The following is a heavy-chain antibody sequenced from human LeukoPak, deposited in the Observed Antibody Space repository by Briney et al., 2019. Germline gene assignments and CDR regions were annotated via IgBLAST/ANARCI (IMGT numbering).Heavy chain of an antibody. Sequence: GASVKVSCKASGCTFTSYGISWVRQAPGQGLEWMGWISAYNGNTNYAQKLQGRVTMTTDTSTSTAYMELRSLRSDDTAVYYCARGAYDFWSGYYPFDYWGQGTLVTVSS. J-gene: IGHJ4*02. D-gene: IGHD3-3*01. CDR2: ISAYNGNT. CDR3: ARGAYDFWSGYYPFDY. V-gene: IGHV1-18*01. CDR1: GCTFTSYG.